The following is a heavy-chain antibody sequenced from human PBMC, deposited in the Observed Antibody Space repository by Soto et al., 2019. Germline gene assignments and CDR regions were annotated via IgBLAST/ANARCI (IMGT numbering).Heavy chain of an antibody. D-gene: IGHD6-19*01. V-gene: IGHV3-7*01. Sequence: EVQLVESGGGLVQPGGSLRLSCAVSGFTFSNYWMSWVRQAPGKGLEWVANINQDGGDKYYVDSVKGRFTISRDNAKDSLYLQMNSRRVEDTGIYYCARDRLARADCWGQGILVTVSS. J-gene: IGHJ4*02. CDR3: ARDRLARADC. CDR2: INQDGGDK. CDR1: GFTFSNYW.